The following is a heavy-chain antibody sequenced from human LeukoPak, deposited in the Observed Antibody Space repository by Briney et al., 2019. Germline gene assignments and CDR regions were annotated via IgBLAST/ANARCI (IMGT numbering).Heavy chain of an antibody. CDR2: ISGSGGST. Sequence: TGGSLRLSCAASGFTFSSYAMSWVRQAPGKGLEWVSAISGSGGSTYYADSVKGRFTISRDNSKNTLYLQMNSLRAEDTAVYYCAQSPYYYDSSGSRFDPWGQGTLVTVSS. D-gene: IGHD3-22*01. J-gene: IGHJ5*02. CDR3: AQSPYYYDSSGSRFDP. CDR1: GFTFSSYA. V-gene: IGHV3-23*01.